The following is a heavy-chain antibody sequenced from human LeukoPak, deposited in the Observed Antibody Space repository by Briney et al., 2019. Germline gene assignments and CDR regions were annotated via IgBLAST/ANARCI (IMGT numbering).Heavy chain of an antibody. CDR2: IIPILGIA. CDR3: ARVPRSTSSPIGYYFDY. CDR1: GGTFSSYA. J-gene: IGHJ4*02. D-gene: IGHD2-2*01. V-gene: IGHV1-69*04. Sequence: ASVKVSCKASGGTFSSYAISWVRQAPGQGLEWMGRIIPILGIANYAQKFQGRVTITADKSTSTAYMELSSLRSEDTAVYYCARVPRSTSSPIGYYFDYWGQGTLVTVSS.